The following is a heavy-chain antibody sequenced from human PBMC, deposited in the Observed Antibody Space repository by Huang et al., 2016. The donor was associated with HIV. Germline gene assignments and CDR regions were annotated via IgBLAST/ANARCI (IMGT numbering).Heavy chain of an antibody. CDR2: ILDSGDT. Sequence: QVQLQESGPGLVKPSEILSLTCPVSGGSINSHSGSWIRQSAGRGLEWIGSILDSGDTHHNPPLNSRVSISVDTSKNQFSLTLTSVTAADTAMYYCTSENPFDFWGQGILVTVSS. V-gene: IGHV4-59*11. CDR3: TSENPFDF. J-gene: IGHJ4*02. CDR1: GGSINSHS.